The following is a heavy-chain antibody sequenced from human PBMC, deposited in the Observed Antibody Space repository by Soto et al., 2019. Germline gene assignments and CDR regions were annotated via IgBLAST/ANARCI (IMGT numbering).Heavy chain of an antibody. Sequence: PGGSLRLSCAASGFTFSSYAIHCVRRAPVKGLEWVAVISYDGSNKYYADSVKGRFTISRDNSKNTLYLQMNSLRAEDTAVYYCARDLETYYDFWRTYGMDVWGQGTTVTVSS. J-gene: IGHJ6*02. CDR2: ISYDGSNK. CDR3: ARDLETYYDFWRTYGMDV. V-gene: IGHV3-30-3*01. CDR1: GFTFSSYA. D-gene: IGHD3-3*01.